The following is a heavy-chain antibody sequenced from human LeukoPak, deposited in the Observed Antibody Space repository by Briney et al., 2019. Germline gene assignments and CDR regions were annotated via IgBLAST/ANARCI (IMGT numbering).Heavy chain of an antibody. V-gene: IGHV1-69*04. CDR2: IIPILGIA. CDR1: GGTFSSYA. Sequence: GASVKVSCKASGGTFSSYAISWVRQAPGQGLEWMGRIIPILGIANYAQKFQGRVTITADKSTSTAYMELSSLRSEDTAVYYCARADDSSGYYLYFDYWGQGTLVTVSS. D-gene: IGHD3-22*01. J-gene: IGHJ4*02. CDR3: ARADDSSGYYLYFDY.